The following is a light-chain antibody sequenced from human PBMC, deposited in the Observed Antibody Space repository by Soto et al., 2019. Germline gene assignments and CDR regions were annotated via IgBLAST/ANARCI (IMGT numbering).Light chain of an antibody. CDR3: QQRYNRYT. CDR2: DAS. V-gene: IGKV3-11*01. Sequence: EIVLTQSPATLSLSPGERATLSCRASQSISSYLAWFQQKPGQAPRLLIYDASSRATGIPARFSGSGSGTDFTLTIGSVESEDSAAYYCQQRYNRYTFGQGTKLEIK. J-gene: IGKJ2*01. CDR1: QSISSY.